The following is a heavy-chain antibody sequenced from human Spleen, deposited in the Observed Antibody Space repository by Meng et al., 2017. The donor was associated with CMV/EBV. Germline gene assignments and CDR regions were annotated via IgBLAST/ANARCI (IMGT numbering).Heavy chain of an antibody. V-gene: IGHV4-39*07. CDR3: ARLEAVPGTWGY. Sequence: CPCSGGSVSSSCHYWGWIRQPPGKGLEWIGSINYSGSTYYNPSLKSRVTMSIDTSKNQFSLKLNSVTVADTAVIYCARLEAVPGTWGYWGQGILVTVSS. CDR2: INYSGST. J-gene: IGHJ4*02. D-gene: IGHD6-13*01. CDR1: GGSVSSSCHY.